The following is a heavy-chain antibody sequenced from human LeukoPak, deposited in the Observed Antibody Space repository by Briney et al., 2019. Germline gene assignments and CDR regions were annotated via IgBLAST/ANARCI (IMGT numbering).Heavy chain of an antibody. D-gene: IGHD4-11*01. CDR2: IYHSGST. CDR3: ARPLTVTTPWYFDL. V-gene: IGHV4-38-2*01. Sequence: PSETLSLTCAVSGYSISSGYYWGWIRQPPGKGLVWIGSIYHSGSTYYNPSLKSRVTISVDTSKNQFSLKLSSVTAADTAVYYCARPLTVTTPWYFDLWGRGTLVTVSS. CDR1: GYSISSGYY. J-gene: IGHJ2*01.